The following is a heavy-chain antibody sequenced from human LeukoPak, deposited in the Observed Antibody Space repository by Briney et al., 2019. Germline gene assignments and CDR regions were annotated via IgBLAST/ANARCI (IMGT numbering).Heavy chain of an antibody. Sequence: GGSLRLSCAASGFTFSSYAMSWVRQAPGKGLEWVSAISGSGGSTYYADSVKGRFTISRDNSKNTLYLQMNSLRAEDTDVYYCAKDPYSGSWYFWFDPWGQGTLVTVSS. J-gene: IGHJ5*02. V-gene: IGHV3-23*01. CDR3: AKDPYSGSWYFWFDP. CDR2: ISGSGGST. D-gene: IGHD6-13*01. CDR1: GFTFSSYA.